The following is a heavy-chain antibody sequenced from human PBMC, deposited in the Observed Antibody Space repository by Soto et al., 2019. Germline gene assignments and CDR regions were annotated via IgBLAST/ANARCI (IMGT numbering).Heavy chain of an antibody. Sequence: TSETLSLTCTVAGGYMISYYWSWIRQPPGRGLEWIGFIYYAGSTKYNPSLNSRVTISVDTSKNQFSLKLTSVTAADTAVYYCARISLLGEENYYYGMDVWGQGTTVTVSS. CDR3: ARISLLGEENYYYGMDV. D-gene: IGHD3-10*01. CDR2: IYYAGST. CDR1: GGYMISYY. J-gene: IGHJ6*02. V-gene: IGHV4-59*12.